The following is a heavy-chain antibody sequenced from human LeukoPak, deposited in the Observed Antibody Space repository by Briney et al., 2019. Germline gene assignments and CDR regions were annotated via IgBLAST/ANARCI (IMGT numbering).Heavy chain of an antibody. Sequence: GGSLRLSCAASGFTFSKNWMTWVRQAPGKGLEWVASVKKDASEKYYVDSVKSRFTISRDNAKNSLYLQMNSLRAEDTAVYYCARDGEYSGYRESDYWGQGTLVTVSS. V-gene: IGHV3-7*01. CDR2: VKKDASEK. CDR3: ARDGEYSGYRESDY. CDR1: GFTFSKNW. J-gene: IGHJ4*02. D-gene: IGHD5-12*01.